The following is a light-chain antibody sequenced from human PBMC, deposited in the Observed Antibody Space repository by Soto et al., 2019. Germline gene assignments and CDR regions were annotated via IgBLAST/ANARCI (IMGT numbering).Light chain of an antibody. CDR2: EAS. CDR1: QDISDH. Sequence: DFQMTQSPSSLSASVGDRVTITCRASQDISDHLAWYQHKPGKVPKLLIYEASTLLSGVPSRFSGGGSGTDFTLTISSLQPEDVATYYCQKYNRTPRTFGQGTKVEL. CDR3: QKYNRTPRT. V-gene: IGKV1-27*01. J-gene: IGKJ1*01.